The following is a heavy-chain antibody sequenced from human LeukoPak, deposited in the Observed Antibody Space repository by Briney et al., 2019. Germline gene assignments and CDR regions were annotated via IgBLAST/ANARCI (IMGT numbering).Heavy chain of an antibody. CDR3: AREGYSSSWYYFDY. V-gene: IGHV4-34*01. CDR2: INHSGST. CDR1: GGSFSGYY. D-gene: IGHD6-13*01. J-gene: IGHJ4*02. Sequence: SETLSLTCAVYGGSFSGYYWSWIRQPPGKGLEWIGEINHSGSTNYNPSLKSRVTISVDTSKNQFSLKLSSVTAADTAVYYCAREGYSSSWYYFDYWGQGTLVTVSS.